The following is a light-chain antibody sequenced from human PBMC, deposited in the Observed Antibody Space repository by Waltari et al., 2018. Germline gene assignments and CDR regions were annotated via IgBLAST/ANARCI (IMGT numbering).Light chain of an antibody. Sequence: QAVVTQEPSLTVSPGGTVTLTCGSNTGAVTSGQYPCWFQQTPGQAPRTLIYDTSNKNSWTPARFSGSLLGGKAALTLSGVQPEDEADYYCLLAYSGTRIFGGGTKLTVL. CDR1: TGAVTSGQY. V-gene: IGLV7-46*01. CDR3: LLAYSGTRI. J-gene: IGLJ2*01. CDR2: DTS.